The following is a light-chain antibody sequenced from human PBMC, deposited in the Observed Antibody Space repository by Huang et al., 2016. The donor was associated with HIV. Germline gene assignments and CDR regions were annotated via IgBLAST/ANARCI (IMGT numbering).Light chain of an antibody. CDR1: KSLFYRYNKKNY. CDR2: WSS. CDR3: QQYYYTPLT. J-gene: IGKJ2*01. V-gene: IGKV4-1*01. Sequence: DIVMTQSPDSLTVSLGERATINCKSSKSLFYRYNKKNYLAWYQQKPGQPPKLLIYWSSTLESAVPDRFSGSGSGTDFTLTISSPQAEDVAIYYCQQYYYTPLTFGQGTKLEIK.